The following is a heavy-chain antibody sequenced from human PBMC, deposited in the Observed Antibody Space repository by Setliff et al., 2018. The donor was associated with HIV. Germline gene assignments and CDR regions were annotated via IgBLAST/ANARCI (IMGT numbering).Heavy chain of an antibody. CDR2: INPSGGSA. Sequence: GASVKVSCKASGYTFTSYYMHWVRQAPGQGLEWMGIINPSGGSASYAQKFQGRVTMTRDTSTSTVYMELSRLRSYDTAVYYCARDLDIVVVVAATEYGMDVWGQGTTVTVSS. V-gene: IGHV1-46*01. D-gene: IGHD2-15*01. CDR3: ARDLDIVVVVAATEYGMDV. J-gene: IGHJ6*02. CDR1: GYTFTSYY.